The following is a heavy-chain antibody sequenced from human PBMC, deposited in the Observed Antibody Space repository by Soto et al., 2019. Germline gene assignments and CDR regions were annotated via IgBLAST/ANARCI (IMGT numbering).Heavy chain of an antibody. CDR3: ARGALVGDYDY. J-gene: IGHJ4*02. Sequence: SETLSLTCAVYGGSFSGYYWSWIRQPPGKGLEWIGEINHSGSTNYNPSLKSRVTISVDTSKNQFSLKLSSVTAADTAVYYCARGALVGDYDYWGQGTLVTVSS. V-gene: IGHV4-34*01. CDR1: GGSFSGYY. CDR2: INHSGST. D-gene: IGHD4-17*01.